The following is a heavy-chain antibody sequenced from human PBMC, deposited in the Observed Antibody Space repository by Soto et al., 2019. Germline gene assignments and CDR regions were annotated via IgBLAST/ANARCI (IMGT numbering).Heavy chain of an antibody. Sequence: GGSLRLSCAASGFTFSSYGMHWVRQAPGKGLEWVAVISYDGSNKYYADSVKGRFTISRDNSKNTLYLQMNSLRAEDTAVYYCAKLVGPEGVVANSDAFDIWSQGTMVTFSS. CDR2: ISYDGSNK. CDR1: GFTFSSYG. D-gene: IGHD2-15*01. J-gene: IGHJ3*02. V-gene: IGHV3-30*18. CDR3: AKLVGPEGVVANSDAFDI.